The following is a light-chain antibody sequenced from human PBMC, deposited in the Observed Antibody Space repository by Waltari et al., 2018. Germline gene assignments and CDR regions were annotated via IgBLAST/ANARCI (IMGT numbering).Light chain of an antibody. CDR1: SGHSSNV. CDR2: VNRDGSH. J-gene: IGLJ3*02. CDR3: QTGGHGTWV. Sequence: QLVLTQSPSASASLGASVKLTCTLSSGHSSNVIAWHQQQPEKGPRYLMKVNRDGSHSKGDEIPGRFSGSSSGAERYLTLSSLQSEDEADYYCQTGGHGTWVFGGGTKLTVL. V-gene: IGLV4-69*01.